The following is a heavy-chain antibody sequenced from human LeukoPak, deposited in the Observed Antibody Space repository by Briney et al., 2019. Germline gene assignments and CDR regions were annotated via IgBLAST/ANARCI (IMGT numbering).Heavy chain of an antibody. V-gene: IGHV4-31*03. D-gene: IGHD2-15*01. CDR1: GGSISSGGYY. J-gene: IGHJ4*02. CDR3: GRGACSGGSCYEFDY. Sequence: SETLSLTCTVSGGSISSGGYYWSWIRQHPGKGLEWIGYIYYSGSTYYNPSLKSRVTISVDTSKNQFSLKLSSVTAADTAVYYCGRGACSGGSCYEFDYWGQGTLVTVSS. CDR2: IYYSGST.